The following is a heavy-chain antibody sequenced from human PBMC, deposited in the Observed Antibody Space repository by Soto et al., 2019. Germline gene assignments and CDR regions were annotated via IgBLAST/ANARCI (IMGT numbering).Heavy chain of an antibody. Sequence: ASVKVSCKASGYTFTSYSMHWVRQAPGQRLGWMGWINAGNGNTKYSQKFQGRVTITRDTSASTAYMELSSLTSEDTAVYYCARVSIIAVSGNPYDYWGQGTLVTVSS. D-gene: IGHD6-19*01. CDR1: GYTFTSYS. J-gene: IGHJ4*02. CDR2: INAGNGNT. CDR3: ARVSIIAVSGNPYDY. V-gene: IGHV1-3*01.